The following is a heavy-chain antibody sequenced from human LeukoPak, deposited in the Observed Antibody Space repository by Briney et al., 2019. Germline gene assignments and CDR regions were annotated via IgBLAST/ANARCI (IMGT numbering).Heavy chain of an antibody. D-gene: IGHD3-10*01. CDR1: GFTFSSNY. V-gene: IGHV3-53*01. CDR3: ARVTMVRELNWFDP. J-gene: IGHJ5*02. CDR2: IYSGGST. Sequence: QAGGSLRLSCAASGFTFSSNYMSWVRQAPGKGLEWVSVIYSGGSTYYADSVKGRFTISRDNSKNTLYLQMNSLRAEDTAVYYCARVTMVRELNWFDPWGQGTLVTVSS.